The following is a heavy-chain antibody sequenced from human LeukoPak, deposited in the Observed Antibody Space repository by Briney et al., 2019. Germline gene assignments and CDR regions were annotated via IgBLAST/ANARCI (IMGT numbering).Heavy chain of an antibody. CDR2: VFHSDTT. CDR3: ARGGPGSYGQFDY. J-gene: IGHJ4*02. V-gene: IGHV4-59*11. D-gene: IGHD3-10*01. Sequence: SETLSLTCTVSGGSISGHYWSWNRQTPAKGLEWIGYVFHSDTTKYNPSLKTRVIISTDTSRSQVSLRLTSVTAADTAVYYCARGGPGSYGQFDYWGQGTLVTVSS. CDR1: GGSISGHY.